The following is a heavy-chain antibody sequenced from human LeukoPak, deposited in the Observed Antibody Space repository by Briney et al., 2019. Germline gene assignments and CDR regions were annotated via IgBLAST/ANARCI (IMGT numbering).Heavy chain of an antibody. J-gene: IGHJ3*02. V-gene: IGHV4-59*01. CDR2: IYYSGST. CDR3: ARGQRVLRYFDWLFEVAFDI. Sequence: SETLSLTCTVSGGSISSYYWSWLRQPPGKGLEWIGYIYYSGSTNYNPSLKSRVTISVDTSKNQFSLKLSSVTAADTAVYYCARGQRVLRYFDWLFEVAFDIWGQGTMVTVSS. D-gene: IGHD3-9*01. CDR1: GGSISSYY.